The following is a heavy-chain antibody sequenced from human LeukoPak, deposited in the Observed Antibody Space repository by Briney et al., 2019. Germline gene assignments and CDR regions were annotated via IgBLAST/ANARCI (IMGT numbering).Heavy chain of an antibody. CDR3: ASLKPIPT. V-gene: IGHV3-74*01. Sequence: GGSLRLSCAASGFTFSSYYLHWVRQAPGKGLVWVSRINPDGSTASYADSVKGRFTISRDNAKNTLYLQMNSLRAEDMAVYYCASLKPIPTWGQGTLVTVSS. J-gene: IGHJ4*02. D-gene: IGHD1-14*01. CDR2: INPDGSTA. CDR1: GFTFSSYY.